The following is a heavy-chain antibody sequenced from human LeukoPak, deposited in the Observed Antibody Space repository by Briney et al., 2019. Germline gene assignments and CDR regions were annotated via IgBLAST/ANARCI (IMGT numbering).Heavy chain of an antibody. Sequence: PGGSLRLSCAASGFTFSSYDMHWVRQVTGKGLEWVSGIGTAGDTYYPGSVKGRFTISRDNAKNSLYLQMNSLRAEDTAVYYCARGEISGDYIFDYWGQGTLVTVSS. CDR3: ARGEISGDYIFDY. CDR1: GFTFSSYD. CDR2: IGTAGDT. D-gene: IGHD4-17*01. J-gene: IGHJ4*02. V-gene: IGHV3-13*01.